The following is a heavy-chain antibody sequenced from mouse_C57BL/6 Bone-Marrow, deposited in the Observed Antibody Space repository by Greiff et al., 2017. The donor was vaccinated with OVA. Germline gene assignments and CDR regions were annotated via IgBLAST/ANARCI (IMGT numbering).Heavy chain of an antibody. CDR1: GYTFTDYE. D-gene: IGHD2-2*01. CDR3: TRGRVTTGFAY. J-gene: IGHJ3*01. CDR2: IDPETGGT. V-gene: IGHV1-15*01. Sequence: QVQLQQSGAELVRPGASVTLSCKASGYTFTDYEMHWVKQTPVHGLEWIGAIDPETGGTAYNQKFKGKAILTADKSSSTAYMELRSLTSEDSAVYYCTRGRVTTGFAYWGQGTLVTVSA.